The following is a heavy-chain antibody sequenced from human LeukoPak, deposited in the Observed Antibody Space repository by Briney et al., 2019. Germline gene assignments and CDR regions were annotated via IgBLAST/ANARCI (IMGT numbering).Heavy chain of an antibody. Sequence: SVKVSCKASGGTFSSYAISWVRQAPGQGLEWMGRIIPILGIANYAQKFQGRVTITADKSTSTAYTELSSLRSEDTAVYYCARGFAEDIVVVPAAPFDPWGQGTLVTVSS. J-gene: IGHJ5*02. CDR2: IIPILGIA. V-gene: IGHV1-69*04. CDR3: ARGFAEDIVVVPAAPFDP. D-gene: IGHD2-2*01. CDR1: GGTFSSYA.